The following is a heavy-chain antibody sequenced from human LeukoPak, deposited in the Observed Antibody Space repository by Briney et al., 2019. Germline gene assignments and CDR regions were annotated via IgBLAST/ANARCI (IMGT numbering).Heavy chain of an antibody. J-gene: IGHJ4*02. CDR2: ISSSGSTI. Sequence: PGGSLRLSCAASGFTFSDYYMSWIRQAPGKGLEWVSYISSSGSTIYYADSVKGRFTISRDNSKNTLYLQMNSLRAEDTAVYYCAKDPAITIFGVVTLDAVGFFDYWGQGTLVTVSS. CDR1: GFTFSDYY. V-gene: IGHV3-11*04. CDR3: AKDPAITIFGVVTLDAVGFFDY. D-gene: IGHD3-3*01.